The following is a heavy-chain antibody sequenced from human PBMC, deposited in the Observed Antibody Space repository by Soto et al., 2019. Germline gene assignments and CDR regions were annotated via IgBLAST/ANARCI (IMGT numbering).Heavy chain of an antibody. J-gene: IGHJ4*02. D-gene: IGHD3-16*01. CDR2: IKEDGSEK. V-gene: IGHV3-7*04. CDR1: GFTFSIYW. Sequence: EVQLMQSGGGLVQPGGSLGLSCASSGFTFSIYWMSWVRQAPGKGLEWVANIKEDGSEKNYVDSVMGRFTISRDNAKNSVYLQMNNLSPGEAGGYFCVRGKFVPAQWGQGALVTVSS. CDR3: VRGKFVPAQ.